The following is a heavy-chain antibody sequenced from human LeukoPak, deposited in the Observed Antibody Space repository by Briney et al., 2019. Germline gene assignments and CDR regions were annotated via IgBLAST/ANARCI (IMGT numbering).Heavy chain of an antibody. CDR3: ARDAPMHCSGGSCYLC. CDR1: GGTFSSYT. Sequence: SVKVSCKASGGTFSSYTISWVRQAPGQGLEWMGRIIPILGIANYAQKFQGRVTITADKSTSTAYMELSSLRSEDTAVYYCARDAPMHCSGGSCYLCWGQGTLVTVSS. V-gene: IGHV1-69*04. J-gene: IGHJ4*02. CDR2: IIPILGIA. D-gene: IGHD2-15*01.